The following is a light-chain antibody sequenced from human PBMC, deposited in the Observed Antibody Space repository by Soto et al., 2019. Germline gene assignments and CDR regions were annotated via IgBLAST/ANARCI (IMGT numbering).Light chain of an antibody. Sequence: QSVLTQPASVSGSPGQSITISCTGTSSDVGSYNLVSWYQQHPGKAPKLMIYEGSKRPSGVSNRFSGSKSGNTASLTISGLQAEDEADYYCCSYAAGSTWVFGGGTQLTVL. CDR1: SSDVGSYNL. CDR3: CSYAAGSTWV. V-gene: IGLV2-23*01. CDR2: EGS. J-gene: IGLJ2*01.